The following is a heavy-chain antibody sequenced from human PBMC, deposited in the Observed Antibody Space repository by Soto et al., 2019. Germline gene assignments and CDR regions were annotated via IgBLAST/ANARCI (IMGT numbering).Heavy chain of an antibody. V-gene: IGHV1-46*03. Sequence: GASVKVSCKASGYTFTSYYMHWVRQAPGQGLEWMGIINPSGGSTSYAQKFQGRVTMTRDTSTSTVYMELSSLRSEDTAVYYCARVRSIFGVVINRDDYRGQGTLVTVSS. CDR2: INPSGGST. CDR1: GYTFTSYY. CDR3: ARVRSIFGVVINRDDY. D-gene: IGHD3-3*01. J-gene: IGHJ4*02.